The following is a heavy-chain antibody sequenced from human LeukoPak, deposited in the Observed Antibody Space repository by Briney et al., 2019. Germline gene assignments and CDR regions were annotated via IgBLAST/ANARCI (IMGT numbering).Heavy chain of an antibody. CDR2: ISNSGSSK. D-gene: IGHD6-6*01. CDR3: ARDLGIAARPVFDH. CDR1: GFTFSNYD. Sequence: GGSLRLSCVASGFTFSNYDMNWVRQVPGKGLEWVSYISNSGSSKYYVDSVKGRFTISRDNAKNSLYLQMNSLRAEDTAVYYCARDLGIAARPVFDHWGQGTLVTVSS. J-gene: IGHJ4*02. V-gene: IGHV3-48*03.